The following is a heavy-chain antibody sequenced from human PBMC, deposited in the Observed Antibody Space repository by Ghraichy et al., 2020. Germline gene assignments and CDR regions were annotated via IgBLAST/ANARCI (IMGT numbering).Heavy chain of an antibody. J-gene: IGHJ2*01. CDR3: TRIKSQDAAHWYFDL. Sequence: GGSLRLSCAASGFTFSNYAMSWVRQAPGKGLEWVSTISISGGSTFDADSVKGWLTICRDNSEDTFYLQMNSLRTEDTAKYFCTRIKSQDAAHWYFDLWGRGTLVTISS. CDR1: GFTFSNYA. V-gene: IGHV3-23*01. CDR2: ISISGGST.